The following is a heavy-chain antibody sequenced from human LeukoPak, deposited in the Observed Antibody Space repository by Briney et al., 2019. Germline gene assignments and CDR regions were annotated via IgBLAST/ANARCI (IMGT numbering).Heavy chain of an antibody. CDR2: IYYTGST. J-gene: IGHJ3*02. V-gene: IGHV4-59*01. CDR1: GGSISDYY. Sequence: SETLSLTCTVSGGSISDYYWSWIRQPPGKGLEWIGYIYYTGSTNYNPSLKSRVTISIDTSKNQFSLKLTSVTAADTAVYYCARVVLRVHRMSNDAFDIWGQGTMVTVSS. CDR3: ARVVLRVHRMSNDAFDI. D-gene: IGHD2-15*01.